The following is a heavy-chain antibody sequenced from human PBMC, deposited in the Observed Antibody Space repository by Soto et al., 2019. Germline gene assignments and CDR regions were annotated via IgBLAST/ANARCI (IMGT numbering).Heavy chain of an antibody. CDR3: AHRLQGGYYDSSGYFDY. CDR2: IYWDDDK. J-gene: IGHJ4*02. Sequence: ETAAELVNPTQTLTLTCTFSGFSLSTRGEGVGWIRQPPGKALEWLALIYWDDDKRYSPSLKSRLTITKDTSKNQVVLTMTNMDPVDTATYYCAHRLQGGYYDSSGYFDYWGQGTLVTVSS. D-gene: IGHD3-22*01. V-gene: IGHV2-5*02. CDR1: GFSLSTRGEG.